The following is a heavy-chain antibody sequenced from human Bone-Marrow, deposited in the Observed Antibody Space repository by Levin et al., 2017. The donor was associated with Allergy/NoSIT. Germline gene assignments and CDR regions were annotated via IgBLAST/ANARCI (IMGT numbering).Heavy chain of an antibody. CDR1: GFTFSNHA. D-gene: IGHD2-15*01. CDR3: AKRYCSGGSCERGYYYYGLDV. Sequence: GGSLRLSCAASGFTFSNHALNWVRQAPGKGLEWVSTISGSGGNTYYADSVKGRFTVSRDNSKNTLYLQMNDLSAEDTALYYCAKRYCSGGSCERGYYYYGLDVWGQGTTVTVSS. J-gene: IGHJ6*02. CDR2: ISGSGGNT. V-gene: IGHV3-23*01.